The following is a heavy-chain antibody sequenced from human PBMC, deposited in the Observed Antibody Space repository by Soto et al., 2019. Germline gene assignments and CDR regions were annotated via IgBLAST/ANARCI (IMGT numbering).Heavy chain of an antibody. CDR2: IYSGGTT. CDR1: GFTVSSNY. CDR3: ARGLYDSGSFYFDF. J-gene: IGHJ4*02. V-gene: IGHV3-53*02. Sequence: EVQLVETGGGLIQPGGSLRLSCAASGFTVSSNYMSWVRQAPGKGLEWVSVIYSGGTTYYADSVKGRFTISRDTSENTLYLQMNSLRAEDTAVYYCARGLYDSGSFYFDFWGQGTLVTVSS. D-gene: IGHD3-10*01.